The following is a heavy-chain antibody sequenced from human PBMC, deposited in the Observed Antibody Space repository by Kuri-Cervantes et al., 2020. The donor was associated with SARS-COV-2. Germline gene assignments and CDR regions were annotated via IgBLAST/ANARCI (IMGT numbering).Heavy chain of an antibody. Sequence: SETLSLTCSVSGYFISNGYYWGWIRQSPGKGLEWIASMYHSGTTFYNPSLKSRVTISVDTSKNQFSLKLSSVTAADTAVYYCAREGLWFGGRSFDYWGQGTLVTVSS. CDR2: MYHSGTT. CDR3: AREGLWFGGRSFDY. D-gene: IGHD3-10*01. J-gene: IGHJ4*02. V-gene: IGHV4-38-2*02. CDR1: GYFISNGYY.